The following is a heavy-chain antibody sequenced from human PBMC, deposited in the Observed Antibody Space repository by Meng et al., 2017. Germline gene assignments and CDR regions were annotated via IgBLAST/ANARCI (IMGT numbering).Heavy chain of an antibody. CDR2: IIPIFGTA. D-gene: IGHD2-21*02. V-gene: IGHV1-69*01. CDR1: GGTFSSYA. CDR3: AREGPCGGDCSGFDY. Sequence: QVQLWQSGAEGKKPGSWVKVSCKASGGTFSSYAISWVRQAPGQGLEWMGGIIPIFGTANYAQKFQGRVTITADESTSTAYMELSSLRSEDTAVYYCAREGPCGGDCSGFDYWGQGTLVTVSS. J-gene: IGHJ4*02.